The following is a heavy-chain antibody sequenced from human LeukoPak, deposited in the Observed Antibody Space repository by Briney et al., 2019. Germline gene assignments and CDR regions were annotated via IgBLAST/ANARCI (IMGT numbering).Heavy chain of an antibody. CDR3: ARGLSEGPYYDILTGPRYLDY. CDR2: IKQDGSEK. J-gene: IGHJ4*02. D-gene: IGHD3-9*01. V-gene: IGHV3-7*03. Sequence: SGGSLRLSCAASGFTFSSYWMSWVRQAPGKGLEWVANIKQDGSEKYYVDSVKGRFTISRDNAKNSLYLQMNSLRAEDTAVYYCARGLSEGPYYDILTGPRYLDYWGQGTLVTVSS. CDR1: GFTFSSYW.